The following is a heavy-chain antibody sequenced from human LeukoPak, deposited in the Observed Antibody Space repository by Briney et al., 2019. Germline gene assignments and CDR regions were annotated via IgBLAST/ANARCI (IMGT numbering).Heavy chain of an antibody. CDR3: ARVLYSYGLEYFDY. CDR1: GFTVSSNY. D-gene: IGHD5-18*01. V-gene: IGHV3-66*02. CDR2: IYSGGST. J-gene: IGHJ4*02. Sequence: GGSLRLSXAASGFTVSSNYMSWVRQAPGKGLEWVSVIYSGGSTYYADSVKGRFTISRDNSKNTLYLQMNSLRAEDTAVYYCARVLYSYGLEYFDYWGQGTLVTVSS.